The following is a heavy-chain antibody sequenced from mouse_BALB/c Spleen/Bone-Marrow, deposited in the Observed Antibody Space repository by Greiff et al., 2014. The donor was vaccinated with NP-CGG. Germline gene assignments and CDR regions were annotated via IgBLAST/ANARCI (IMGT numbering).Heavy chain of an antibody. CDR3: ARHGITRLLDY. CDR2: ISSGGSYT. Sequence: DVHLVESGGGLVKPGGSLKLSCAASGFTFSSYAMSWVRQTPEKRLEWVATISSGGSYTYYPDSVKGRFTISRDNAKNTLYLQRSSLRSEDTAMYYCARHGITRLLDYWGQGTTLTVSS. CDR1: GFTFSSYA. V-gene: IGHV5-9-3*01. D-gene: IGHD2-4*01. J-gene: IGHJ2*01.